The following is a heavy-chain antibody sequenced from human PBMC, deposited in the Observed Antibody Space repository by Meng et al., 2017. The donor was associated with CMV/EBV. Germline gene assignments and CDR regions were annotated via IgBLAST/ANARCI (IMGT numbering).Heavy chain of an antibody. J-gene: IGHJ4*02. D-gene: IGHD6-13*01. Sequence: GGSLRLSCAASGFTFSSYAIHWVRQAPGKGLVWVSRINSDGSSTSYADSVKGRFTISRDNAKNTLYLQMNSLRAEDTAVYYCARAGSSTGYSYFDYWGRGTLVTVSS. CDR1: GFTFSSYA. CDR3: ARAGSSTGYSYFDY. CDR2: INSDGSST. V-gene: IGHV3-74*01.